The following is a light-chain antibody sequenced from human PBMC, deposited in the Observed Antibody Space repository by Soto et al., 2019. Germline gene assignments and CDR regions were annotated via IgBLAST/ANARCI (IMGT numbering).Light chain of an antibody. CDR3: QQSYSTPFT. CDR2: TGS. Sequence: DIHITQSPSSMAASVGDRVTITCRASQAIDSCLAWYQQKPGEAPKLLIFTGSLLQSGVPSRFSGSGSGTDFTLTISSLQPEDFATYYCQQSYSTPFTFGQGTRLEIK. V-gene: IGKV1-39*01. J-gene: IGKJ5*01. CDR1: QAIDSC.